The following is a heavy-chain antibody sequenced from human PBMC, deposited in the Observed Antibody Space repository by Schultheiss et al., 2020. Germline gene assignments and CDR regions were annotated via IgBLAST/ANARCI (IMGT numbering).Heavy chain of an antibody. CDR1: GGTFSSYA. J-gene: IGHJ4*02. CDR2: IIPIFGTA. V-gene: IGHV1-69*13. Sequence: SVKVSCKASGGTFSSYAISWVRQAPGQGLEWMGGIIPIFGTANYAQKFQGRVTITADESTSTAYMELSSLRSEDTAVYYCARDGPRIAVAADYWGQGTLVTVSS. D-gene: IGHD6-19*01. CDR3: ARDGPRIAVAADY.